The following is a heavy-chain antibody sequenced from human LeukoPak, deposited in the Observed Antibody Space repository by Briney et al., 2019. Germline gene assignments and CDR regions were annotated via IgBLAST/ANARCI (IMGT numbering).Heavy chain of an antibody. V-gene: IGHV3-30*03. J-gene: IGHJ4*02. Sequence: GGSLRLSCAASGFTFSSYGMHWVRQAPGKGLEWVAVISYDGSNKYYADSVKGRFTISRDNAKNSLYLQMNSLRAEDTAVYYCARDKHSSGFIDYWGQGTLVTVSS. D-gene: IGHD6-19*01. CDR1: GFTFSSYG. CDR2: ISYDGSNK. CDR3: ARDKHSSGFIDY.